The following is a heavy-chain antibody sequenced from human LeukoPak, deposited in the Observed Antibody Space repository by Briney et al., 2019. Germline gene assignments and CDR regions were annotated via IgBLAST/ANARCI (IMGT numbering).Heavy chain of an antibody. Sequence: GRSLRLSCAASGFTFSSYAMHWVRQATGKGLEWVSAIGTAGDTYYPGSVKGRFTISRENAKNSLYLQMNSLRAGDTAVYYCARATTGYYAFDYWGQGTLVTVSS. CDR2: IGTAGDT. CDR1: GFTFSSYA. J-gene: IGHJ4*02. CDR3: ARATTGYYAFDY. D-gene: IGHD3-9*01. V-gene: IGHV3-13*01.